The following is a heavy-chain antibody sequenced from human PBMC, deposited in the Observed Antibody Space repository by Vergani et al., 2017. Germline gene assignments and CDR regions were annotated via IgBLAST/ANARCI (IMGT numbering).Heavy chain of an antibody. CDR2: ISARYPST. D-gene: IGHD3-22*01. CDR1: GFTFSACP. Sequence: EVQLLQSGGGVIQPGGSVRLSCAASGFTFSACPMTWVRQAPGKGLEWVSAISARYPSTYYADSVKGRFTISRDNSKNMLYLQMNSLRAEDTAVYYCARLSYDTTPYLQGGYDCLGQGTLVSGSS. J-gene: IGHJ4*02. V-gene: IGHV3-23*01. CDR3: ARLSYDTTPYLQGGYDC.